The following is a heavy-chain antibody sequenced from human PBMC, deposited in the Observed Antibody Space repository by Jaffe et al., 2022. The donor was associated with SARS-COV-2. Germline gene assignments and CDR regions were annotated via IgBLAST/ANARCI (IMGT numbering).Heavy chain of an antibody. D-gene: IGHD5-12*01. V-gene: IGHV3-7*03. J-gene: IGHJ4*02. Sequence: EVQLVESGGGLVQPGGSLRLSCAASGFTFSSYWMSWVRQAPGKGLEWVANMKQDGSEKYYVDSVKGRFTISRDNAKNSLYLQMNSLRAEDTAVYYCAREVGKGSGYSGYTLDYWGQGTLVTVSS. CDR3: AREVGKGSGYSGYTLDY. CDR2: MKQDGSEK. CDR1: GFTFSSYW.